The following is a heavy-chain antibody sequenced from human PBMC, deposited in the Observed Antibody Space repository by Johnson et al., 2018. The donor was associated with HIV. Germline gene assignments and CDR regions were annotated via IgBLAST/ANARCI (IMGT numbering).Heavy chain of an antibody. D-gene: IGHD2-8*02. J-gene: IGHJ3*02. CDR3: ARGPGGFGAFDI. V-gene: IGHV3-9*01. Sequence: LLVESGGGLVQPGRSLRLSCAASGFTFDDYAMHWVRQAPGKGLEWVSGISWNSGSIGYADSVKGRFTISRDNAKNSLYLQMNSLRAEDTAVYYCARGPGGFGAFDIWGQGTMVTVSS. CDR1: GFTFDDYA. CDR2: ISWNSGSI.